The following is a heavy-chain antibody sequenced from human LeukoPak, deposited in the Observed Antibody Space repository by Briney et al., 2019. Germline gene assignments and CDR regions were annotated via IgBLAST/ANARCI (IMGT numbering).Heavy chain of an antibody. Sequence: GGSLRLSCAASGFTFSSYAMHWVRQAPGKGLEWVAVISYDGSNKYYADSVKGRFTISRDNSKNTLYLQMNSLRAEDTAVYYCAREDTAMAFDYWGQGTLVTVSS. J-gene: IGHJ4*02. V-gene: IGHV3-30-3*01. CDR2: ISYDGSNK. CDR1: GFTFSSYA. D-gene: IGHD5-18*01. CDR3: AREDTAMAFDY.